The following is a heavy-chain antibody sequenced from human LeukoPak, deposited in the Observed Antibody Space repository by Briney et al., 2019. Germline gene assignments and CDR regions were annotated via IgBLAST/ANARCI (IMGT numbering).Heavy chain of an antibody. D-gene: IGHD3-22*01. J-gene: IGHJ5*02. V-gene: IGHV3-30*02. Sequence: GGSLRLSCAASGFTFSSYGMHWVRQAPGKGLEWVAFIRYDGSNKYYADSVKGRFTISRDNSKNTLYLQMNSLRAEDTAVYYCARVGNSGYYDSTGYWASWFDPWGQGTLVTVSS. CDR2: IRYDGSNK. CDR1: GFTFSSYG. CDR3: ARVGNSGYYDSTGYWASWFDP.